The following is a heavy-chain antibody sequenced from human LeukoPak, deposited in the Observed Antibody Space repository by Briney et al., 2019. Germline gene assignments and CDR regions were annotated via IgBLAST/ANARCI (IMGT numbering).Heavy chain of an antibody. CDR2: IGGRGGGI. D-gene: IGHD3-10*01. J-gene: IGHJ4*02. V-gene: IGHV3-23*01. CDR1: RFTFSSYA. CDR3: AKYRGFGDSYDS. Sequence: GGSLRLSCVASRFTFSSYAMRWVRQAPGMRLEWVSTIGGRGGGIYYADSVKGRFTISRDNCQSTLCLQMNSLRAEETAVYYCAKYRGFGDSYDSWGQGTLVTVSS.